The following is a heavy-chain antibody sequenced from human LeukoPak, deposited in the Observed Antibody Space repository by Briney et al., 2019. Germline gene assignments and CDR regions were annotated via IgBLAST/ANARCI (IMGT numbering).Heavy chain of an antibody. CDR3: AKGSWELSFDY. D-gene: IGHD1-26*01. V-gene: IGHV3-30*18. CDR2: TSYDGSNK. J-gene: IGHJ4*02. Sequence: PGGSLRLSCAASGFTFSSYWMHWVRQAPGKGLEWVAVTSYDGSNKYYADSVKGRFTIPRDNSKNTLYLQMNSLRAEDTAVYYCAKGSWELSFDYWGQGTLVTVSS. CDR1: GFTFSSYW.